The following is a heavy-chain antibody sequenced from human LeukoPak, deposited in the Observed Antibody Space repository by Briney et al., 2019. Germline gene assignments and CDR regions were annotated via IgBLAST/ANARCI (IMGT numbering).Heavy chain of an antibody. V-gene: IGHV3-30*02. CDR3: ARDQIVGATLDAFDI. CDR1: GFTFSDYS. D-gene: IGHD1-26*01. CDR2: IRYDGNNK. Sequence: PGGSLRLSCAASGFTFSDYSMHWVRQAPGKGLNWVAFIRYDGNNKYYADSVKGRFTISRDNSKNMLYLQMNSLRAEDTAVYYCARDQIVGATLDAFDIWGQGTMVTVSS. J-gene: IGHJ3*02.